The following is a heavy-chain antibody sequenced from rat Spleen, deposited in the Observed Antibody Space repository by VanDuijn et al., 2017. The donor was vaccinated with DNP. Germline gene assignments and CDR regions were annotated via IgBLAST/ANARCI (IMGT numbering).Heavy chain of an antibody. Sequence: EVQLVESGGGLVQPGNSLKLSCADSGFTFSDYAMAWVRQSPKKALEWVATIIYDGTTTYYRDSVKGRFTISRENAKGSLDLQMDSLRSEDTAIYYCTTADFWGQGTLVTVSS. CDR2: IIYDGTTT. CDR1: GFTFSDYA. V-gene: IGHV5S10*01. CDR3: TTADF. J-gene: IGHJ3*01.